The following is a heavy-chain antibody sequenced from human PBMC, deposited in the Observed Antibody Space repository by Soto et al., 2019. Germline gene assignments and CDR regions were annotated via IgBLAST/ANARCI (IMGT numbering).Heavy chain of an antibody. V-gene: IGHV3-74*01. CDR3: AREGSGWYHFDY. CDR1: GLTFSGYW. J-gene: IGHJ4*02. CDR2: VNSDGRST. D-gene: IGHD6-19*01. Sequence: GRSLRLSCAASGLTFSGYWMHWVRQAPGKGLVWVSRVNSDGRSTIYADSVKGRFTISRDNAKNTLYLQMNSLRAEDTAVYYCAREGSGWYHFDYWGQGTLVTVSS.